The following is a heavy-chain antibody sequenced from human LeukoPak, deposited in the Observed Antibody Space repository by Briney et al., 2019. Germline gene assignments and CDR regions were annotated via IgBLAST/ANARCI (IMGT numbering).Heavy chain of an antibody. V-gene: IGHV4-59*08. CDR1: GGSISSYY. J-gene: IGHJ4*02. Sequence: SETLSLTCTVSGGSISSYYWSWIRQPPGKGLEWIGYIYYSGSTNYNPSLKSRVTISVDTSKNQFSLKLSSVTAADTAVYYCARHSYDPALDYWGQGTLVTVSS. CDR2: IYYSGST. D-gene: IGHD5-12*01. CDR3: ARHSYDPALDY.